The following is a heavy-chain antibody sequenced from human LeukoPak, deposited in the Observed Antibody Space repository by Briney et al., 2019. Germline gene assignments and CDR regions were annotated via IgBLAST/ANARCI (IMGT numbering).Heavy chain of an antibody. J-gene: IGHJ4*02. V-gene: IGHV1-2*02. D-gene: IGHD3-22*01. CDR1: VYTFTDHY. CDR2: INPKNGVT. Sequence: GASLRVSFKASVYTFTDHYMHWVRQAPGQTLEWMGWINPKNGVTNYAQKFHARVTVTTHTPIPTVYIHVTKLTSIEPACHFLARGEGSSCYPDYWGQGTLVTVSS. CDR3: ARGEGSSCYPDY.